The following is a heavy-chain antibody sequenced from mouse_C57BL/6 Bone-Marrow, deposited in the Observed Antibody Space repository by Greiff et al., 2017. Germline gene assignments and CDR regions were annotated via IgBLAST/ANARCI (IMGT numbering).Heavy chain of an antibody. V-gene: IGHV5-9-1*02. D-gene: IGHD1-1*01. J-gene: IGHJ1*03. CDR3: TREGGITTVVALYWYFDV. CDR2: ISSGGDYI. CDR1: GFTFSSYA. Sequence: EVHLVESGEGLVKPGGSLKLSCAASGFTFSSYAMSWVRQTPEKRLEWVAYISSGGDYIYYADTVKGRFTISRDNARNTLYLQMSSLKSEDTAMYYCTREGGITTVVALYWYFDVWGTGTTVTVSS.